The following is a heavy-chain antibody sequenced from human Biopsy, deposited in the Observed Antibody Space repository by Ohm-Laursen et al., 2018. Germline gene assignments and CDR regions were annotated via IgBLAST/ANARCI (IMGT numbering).Heavy chain of an antibody. Sequence: TLSLTCAASGFIFGDYAMHWVRQAPGKGLEWVSGISWNSVGIGYADSVKGRFTISRDNAKNFLYLQMNNLRPEDTALYYCAKIHCSGGSCYPNAFDMWGHGTRVTVS. CDR3: AKIHCSGGSCYPNAFDM. V-gene: IGHV3-9*01. J-gene: IGHJ3*02. D-gene: IGHD2-15*01. CDR2: ISWNSVGI. CDR1: GFIFGDYA.